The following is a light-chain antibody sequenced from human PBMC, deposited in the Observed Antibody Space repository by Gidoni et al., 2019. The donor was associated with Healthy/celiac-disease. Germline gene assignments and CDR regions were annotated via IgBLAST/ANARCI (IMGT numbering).Light chain of an antibody. Sequence: EIELTQLPGTLSLSTRERATLSCTASQSVSSSYLAWYQQKPGQAPRLLIYGASSRATGIPDRFSGSGSGTDFTLTISRLEPEDFAVYYCQQYGSSRLTFGGGTKVEIK. CDR3: QQYGSSRLT. CDR1: QSVSSSY. CDR2: GAS. V-gene: IGKV3-20*01. J-gene: IGKJ4*01.